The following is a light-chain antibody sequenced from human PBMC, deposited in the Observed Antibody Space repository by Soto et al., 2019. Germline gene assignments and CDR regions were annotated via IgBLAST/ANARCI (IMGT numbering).Light chain of an antibody. CDR1: QTISSW. CDR2: KAS. V-gene: IGKV1-5*03. J-gene: IGKJ1*01. CDR3: QHYNSYSEA. Sequence: DIQMTQSPSTLSGSVGDRVTITCRASQTISSWLAWYQQKPGKAPKRLNYKASTLKSGVPSRFSGSGSGTEFTLTISSLQPDDFATYYCQHYNSYSEAFGQGTKVELK.